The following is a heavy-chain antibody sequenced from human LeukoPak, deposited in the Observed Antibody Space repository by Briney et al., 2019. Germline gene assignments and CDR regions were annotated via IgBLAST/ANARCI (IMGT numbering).Heavy chain of an antibody. Sequence: PSETLSPTCTVSGGSISSSSYYWGWIRQPPGKGLEWIGSIYYSGSTYYNPSLKSRVTISVDTSKNQFSLKLSSVTAADTAVYYCARVLSTGTTFDAFDIWGQGTMVTVSS. J-gene: IGHJ3*02. D-gene: IGHD1-1*01. CDR2: IYYSGST. V-gene: IGHV4-39*07. CDR3: ARVLSTGTTFDAFDI. CDR1: GGSISSSSYY.